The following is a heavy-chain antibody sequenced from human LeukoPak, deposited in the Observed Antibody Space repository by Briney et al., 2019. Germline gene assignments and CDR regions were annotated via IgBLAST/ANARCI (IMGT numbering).Heavy chain of an antibody. CDR1: GYSFTTYW. CDR3: ARLVTSYFDY. V-gene: IGHV5-51*01. J-gene: IGHJ4*02. Sequence: GESLKISCKGSGYSFTTYWSGWVRQMPGKGLEWMGIIYPGDSDTKYSPSFQGQVTISADKSISTAYLQWSSLKASDTAMYYCARLVTSYFDYWGQGTLVTVSS. D-gene: IGHD4-11*01. CDR2: IYPGDSDT.